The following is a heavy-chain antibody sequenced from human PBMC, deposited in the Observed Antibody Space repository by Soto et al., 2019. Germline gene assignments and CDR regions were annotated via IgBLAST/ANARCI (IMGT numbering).Heavy chain of an antibody. Sequence: ASVKVSCKASGYTFTNYEISWVRQATGQGLEWMGWMIPGSGNTGYAHKFQGRVTMTRDLSISTAYMELSRLESDDTAIYYCATMASSASLNCFDTWGQGTLVTVSS. CDR1: GYTFTNYE. D-gene: IGHD3-16*02. V-gene: IGHV1-8*01. CDR3: ATMASSASLNCFDT. J-gene: IGHJ5*02. CDR2: MIPGSGNT.